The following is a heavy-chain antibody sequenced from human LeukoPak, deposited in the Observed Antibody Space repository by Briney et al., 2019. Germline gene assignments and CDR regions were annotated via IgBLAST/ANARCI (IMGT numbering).Heavy chain of an antibody. CDR1: GGTFSSYA. CDR3: ATSTPQVVVVAASLDY. D-gene: IGHD2-15*01. CDR2: IIPIFGTA. J-gene: IGHJ4*02. Sequence: SVKVSCKASGGTFSSYAISWVRQAPGQGLEWMGGIIPIFGTANYAQKFQGRVTITADESTSIAYMELSSLRSEDTAVYYCATSTPQVVVVAASLDYWGQGTLVTVSS. V-gene: IGHV1-69*01.